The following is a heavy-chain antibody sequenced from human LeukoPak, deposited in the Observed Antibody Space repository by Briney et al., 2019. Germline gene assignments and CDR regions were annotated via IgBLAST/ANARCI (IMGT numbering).Heavy chain of an antibody. CDR3: AKAAYSSSTYNWFDP. J-gene: IGHJ5*02. Sequence: GGSLRLSCAASGFTFDDYAMHWVRQAPGKGLEWVSGISWNSGSIGYADSVKGRFTISRDNAKNSLYLQMNSLRAEDTALYYCAKAAYSSSTYNWFDPWGQGTLVTVSS. CDR2: ISWNSGSI. D-gene: IGHD6-6*01. V-gene: IGHV3-9*01. CDR1: GFTFDDYA.